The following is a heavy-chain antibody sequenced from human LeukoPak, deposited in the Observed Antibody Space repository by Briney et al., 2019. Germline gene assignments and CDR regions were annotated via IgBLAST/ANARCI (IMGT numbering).Heavy chain of an antibody. D-gene: IGHD6-13*01. CDR3: ARDLGYRGSSGD. V-gene: IGHV1-69*05. J-gene: IGHJ4*02. CDR2: IIPIFGTA. CDR1: GGTFSSYA. Sequence: SVKVSCKASGGTFSSYASSWVRQAPGQGLEWMGGIIPIFGTANYAQKFQGRVTITTDESTSTAYMELSSLRSEDTAVYYCARDLGYRGSSGDWGQGTLVTVSS.